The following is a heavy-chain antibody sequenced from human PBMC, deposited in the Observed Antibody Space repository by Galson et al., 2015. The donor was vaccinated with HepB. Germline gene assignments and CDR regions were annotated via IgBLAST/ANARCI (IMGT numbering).Heavy chain of an antibody. CDR3: AKDGQRYDSSGYYYHYYYYGMDV. J-gene: IGHJ6*02. D-gene: IGHD3-22*01. CDR1: GFTFSSYA. V-gene: IGHV3-23*01. Sequence: SLRLSCGASGFTFSSYAMSWARQAPGKGLEAVSAIRGSGGSTYYADSVKGRFIISRDNPKNTLYLQMNSLRAEDTAVYYCAKDGQRYDSSGYYYHYYYYGMDVWGQGTTVTVSS. CDR2: IRGSGGST.